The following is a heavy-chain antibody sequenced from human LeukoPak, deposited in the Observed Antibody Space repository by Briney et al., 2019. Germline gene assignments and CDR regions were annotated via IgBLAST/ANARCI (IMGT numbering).Heavy chain of an antibody. CDR2: IKQDGSEK. CDR1: GFTFSSYW. V-gene: IGHV3-7*01. D-gene: IGHD3-22*01. CDR3: ANDYYYDSSGSHG. J-gene: IGHJ4*02. Sequence: GGSLRLSCAASGFTFSSYWMSWVRQAPGKGLEWVANIKQDGSEKYYVDSVKGRFTISRDNAKNSLYLQMNSLRAEDTAVYYCANDYYYDSSGSHGWDQGTLVTVSS.